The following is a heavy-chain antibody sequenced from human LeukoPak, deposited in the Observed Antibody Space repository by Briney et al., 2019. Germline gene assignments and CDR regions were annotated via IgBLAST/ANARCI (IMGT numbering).Heavy chain of an antibody. CDR3: ARDYKYAFDN. V-gene: IGHV3-48*01. D-gene: IGHD5-24*01. Sequence: PGGSLRLSCAASGFTLSDYSMNWVRQAPGKGLEWISYIGIDSGNTNYADSVKGRFTISGDKAKNSLYLQMNSLRVEDTAVYYCARDYKYAFDNWGQGTPVTVSS. CDR1: GFTLSDYS. CDR2: IGIDSGNT. J-gene: IGHJ4*02.